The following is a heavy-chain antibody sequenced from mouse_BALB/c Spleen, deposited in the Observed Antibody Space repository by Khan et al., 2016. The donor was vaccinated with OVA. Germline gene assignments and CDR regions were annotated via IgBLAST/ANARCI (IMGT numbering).Heavy chain of an antibody. D-gene: IGHD1-1*02. CDR1: GFTFSDYY. Sequence: EVELVESGGGLVKPGGSLKLSCAASGFTFSDYYMYWVRQTPEKRLEWVATISDGGTSTYYPDSVKGRFTISRDNAKNSLYLQMSSLKSDDTAIVFGVRADYGAFAYWGQGTLVTVSA. V-gene: IGHV5-4*02. CDR3: VRADYGAFAY. J-gene: IGHJ3*01. CDR2: ISDGGTST.